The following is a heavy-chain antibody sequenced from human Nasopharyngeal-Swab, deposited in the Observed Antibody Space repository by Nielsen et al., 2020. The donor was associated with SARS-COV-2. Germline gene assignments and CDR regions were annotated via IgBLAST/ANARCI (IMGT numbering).Heavy chain of an antibody. CDR2: IYYSGST. J-gene: IGHJ6*02. D-gene: IGHD3-3*01. CDR1: GGSISSYY. Sequence: SETLSLTCTVSGGSISSYYWSWIRQPAGKGLEWIGYIYYSGSTNYNPSLKSRVTISVDTSKNQFSLKLSSVTAADTAVYYCARANIPEITIFGVVRRTGMDVWGQGTTVTVSS. V-gene: IGHV4-59*01. CDR3: ARANIPEITIFGVVRRTGMDV.